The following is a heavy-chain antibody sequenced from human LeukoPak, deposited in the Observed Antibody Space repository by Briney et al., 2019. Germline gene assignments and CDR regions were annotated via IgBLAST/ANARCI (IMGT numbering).Heavy chain of an antibody. V-gene: IGHV6-1*01. CDR2: TYYRYKWYN. Sequence: SQTLSLTWPISGDCVSSITAAWNWIMQSPSSGLDGLGRTYYRYKWYNDYAVSVKSRITTTPDTYKNQFSLKLNYVPPEDTAVYYCASTSSGFDPWGQGTLVTVSS. J-gene: IGHJ5*02. CDR1: GDCVSSITAA. D-gene: IGHD1-26*01. CDR3: ASTSSGFDP.